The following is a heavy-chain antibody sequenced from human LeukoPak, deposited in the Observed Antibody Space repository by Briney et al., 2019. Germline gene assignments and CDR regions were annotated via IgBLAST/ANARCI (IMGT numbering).Heavy chain of an antibody. J-gene: IGHJ5*02. CDR1: GGSISSYY. V-gene: IGHV4-4*07. CDR3: ARATYYYDSSGYSLNWFDP. Sequence: SETLSLTCTVSGGSISSYYWSWIRQPAGKGLEWIGRIYTSGSTNYNPSLKSRVTMSVDTSKNQFSLKLSSVTAADMAVYYCARATYYYDSSGYSLNWFDPWGQGTLVTVSS. D-gene: IGHD3-22*01. CDR2: IYTSGST.